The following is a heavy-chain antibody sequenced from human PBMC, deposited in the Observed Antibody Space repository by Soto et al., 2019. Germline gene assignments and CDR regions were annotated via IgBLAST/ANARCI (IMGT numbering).Heavy chain of an antibody. V-gene: IGHV1-69*08. CDR1: RGTFSNSP. Sequence: QVQLVQSGAELRKPGSAVKLSCKASRGTFSNSPISWVRQIPGQGPEWMGRIIPSPARTIYSRKFRGRVTLTADKSTQTVYMTLSSLTTEDSGVYYCARDQVGASSFDYWGQGTRVTVSS. CDR2: IIPSPART. CDR3: ARDQVGASSFDY. D-gene: IGHD1-26*01. J-gene: IGHJ4*02.